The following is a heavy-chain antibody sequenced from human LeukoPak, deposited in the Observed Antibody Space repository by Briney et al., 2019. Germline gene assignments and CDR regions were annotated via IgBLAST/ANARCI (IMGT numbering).Heavy chain of an antibody. J-gene: IGHJ6*02. D-gene: IGHD3-10*01. CDR1: GGSISSGGYY. CDR2: IYYSGST. V-gene: IGHV4-31*03. Sequence: SQTLSLTCTVSGGSISSGGYYWSWIRQHPGKGLEWIGYIYYSGSTYYNPSLKSRVTISVDTSKNQFSLRLSSVTAADTAVYYCARDLGSLYHYGMDVWGQGTTVTVSS. CDR3: ARDLGSLYHYGMDV.